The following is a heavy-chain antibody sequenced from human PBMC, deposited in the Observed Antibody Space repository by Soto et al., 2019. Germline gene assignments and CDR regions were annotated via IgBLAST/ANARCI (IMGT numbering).Heavy chain of an antibody. CDR1: GGSISSYY. V-gene: IGHV4-4*07. J-gene: IGHJ4*02. CDR2: GYTSGST. D-gene: IGHD6-19*01. Sequence: SETLPLTCTVSGGSISSYYWSWIRQPAGKGLEWIGHGYTSGSTNYNPSLKSRVTMSVDTSKNQFSLKLTSVTAADTAVYYCARDRSSGWYYFDFWGQGTLVTVS. CDR3: ARDRSSGWYYFDF.